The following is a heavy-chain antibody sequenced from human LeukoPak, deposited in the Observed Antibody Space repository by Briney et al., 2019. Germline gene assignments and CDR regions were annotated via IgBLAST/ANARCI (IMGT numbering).Heavy chain of an antibody. V-gene: IGHV4-61*02. CDR2: IYTSGST. CDR3: ARGDGYNFWSFRY. Sequence: SQTLSLTCTVSGGSISSGSYYWSWIRQPAGKGLEWIGRIYTSGSTNYNPSLKSRVTISVDTSKNQFSLKLSSVTAADTAVYYCARGDGYNFWSFRYWGQGTLVTVSS. D-gene: IGHD5-24*01. CDR1: GGSISSGSYY. J-gene: IGHJ4*02.